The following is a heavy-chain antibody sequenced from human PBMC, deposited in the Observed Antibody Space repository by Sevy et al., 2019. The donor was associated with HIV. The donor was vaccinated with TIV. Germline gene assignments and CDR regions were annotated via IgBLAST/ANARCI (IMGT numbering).Heavy chain of an antibody. D-gene: IGHD3-3*01. CDR2: ISNDGSDK. CDR1: GFSFSRHG. CDR3: ANTRGRYEWSSWLYYYYIMDV. V-gene: IGHV3-30*18. J-gene: IGHJ6*02. Sequence: GGSLRLSCVAAGFSFSRHGMHWARQAPGKGLEWVAVISNDGSDKEYAESVKGRFTVSRENSKDTGYLKMNSLRLYATAVYYCANTRGRYEWSSWLYYYYIMDVWGQGTTVTDSS.